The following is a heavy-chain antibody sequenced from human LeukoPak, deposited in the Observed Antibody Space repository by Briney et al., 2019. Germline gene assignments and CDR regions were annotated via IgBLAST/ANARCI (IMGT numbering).Heavy chain of an antibody. V-gene: IGHV4-34*01. CDR3: ARVRLNGDFDY. D-gene: IGHD1-1*01. Sequence: PSETLSLTCAVYGGSFSGYYWSWIRQPPGKGLEWIGEINHSGSTNYNPSLKSRVTISVDMSKNQFSLKLSSVTAADTAVYYCARVRLNGDFDYWGQGTLVTVSS. J-gene: IGHJ4*02. CDR1: GGSFSGYY. CDR2: INHSGST.